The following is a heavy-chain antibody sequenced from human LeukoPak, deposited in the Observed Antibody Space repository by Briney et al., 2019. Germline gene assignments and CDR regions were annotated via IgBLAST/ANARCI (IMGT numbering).Heavy chain of an antibody. Sequence: GGSLRLSCAASGFTFSNAWMSWVRQAPGKGLEWVGRIKSKTDGGTTDYAAPVKGRFTISRDDSKNTLYLQMNSLKTEDTAVYYCTTSMGPWDAFDIWGQGTMVTVSS. CDR3: TTSMGPWDAFDI. CDR2: IKSKTDGGTT. J-gene: IGHJ3*02. CDR1: GFTFSNAW. V-gene: IGHV3-15*01. D-gene: IGHD1-26*01.